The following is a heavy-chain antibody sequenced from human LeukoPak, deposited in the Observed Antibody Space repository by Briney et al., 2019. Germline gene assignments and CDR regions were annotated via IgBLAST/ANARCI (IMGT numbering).Heavy chain of an antibody. D-gene: IGHD3-3*01. Sequence: GGSLRLSCAASGFTFSSYAMSWVRQAPGKGLEWVSAISGSGGSTYYADSVKGRFTISRDNSKNTLYLQMNSLRAEDTAVYYCARDMATYYDFRVRAFDIWGQGTMVTVSS. CDR3: ARDMATYYDFRVRAFDI. V-gene: IGHV3-23*01. J-gene: IGHJ3*02. CDR1: GFTFSSYA. CDR2: ISGSGGST.